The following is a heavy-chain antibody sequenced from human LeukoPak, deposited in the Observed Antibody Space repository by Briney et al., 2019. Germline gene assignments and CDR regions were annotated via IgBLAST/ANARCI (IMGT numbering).Heavy chain of an antibody. V-gene: IGHV3-23*01. J-gene: IGHJ4*02. CDR2: ISYGGQNT. D-gene: IGHD4/OR15-4a*01. Sequence: GGSLRLSCAPSGFPLSDYAMIWLRQAPGKGVEWVTGISYGGQNTFCAYSVQGRITISRDNLRDTLNLALNSLGAEDTAVYYCAKDPHPYGESVGGYHFDYWGQGILVTVSS. CDR3: AKDPHPYGESVGGYHFDY. CDR1: GFPLSDYA.